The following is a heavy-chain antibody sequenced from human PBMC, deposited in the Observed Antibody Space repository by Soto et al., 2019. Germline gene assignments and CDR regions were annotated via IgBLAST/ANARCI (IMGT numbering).Heavy chain of an antibody. J-gene: IGHJ6*02. V-gene: IGHV4-59*08. D-gene: IGHD3-10*01. CDR1: GGSITNYY. CDR3: ARLGFGPLHGLVDV. CDR2: IQYNGYS. Sequence: QVQLQESGPGLVKPSETLSLTCTVSGGSITNYYCSWFRQPPGKGLEWIGYIQYNGYSAYNLSLKRRVTMSMDTSKTQSSLMVESVTATDTAVYYCARLGFGPLHGLVDVWGQGTTVIVSS.